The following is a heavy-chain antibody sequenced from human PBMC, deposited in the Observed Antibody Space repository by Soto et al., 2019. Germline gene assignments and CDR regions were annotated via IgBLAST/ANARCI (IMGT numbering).Heavy chain of an antibody. J-gene: IGHJ4*02. D-gene: IGHD1-26*01. Sequence: GGSLRLSCAASGFTFSSYGMHGVRQAPGKGRECVAGLSYDGINKYYADSVKGRFTISRHNSKNPLYLQMNSRGTEDTAYYYGEPLEGVYHDASGCSEGHWGQGT. V-gene: IGHV3-30*03. CDR2: LSYDGINK. CDR1: GFTFSSYG. CDR3: EPLEGVYHDASGCSEGH.